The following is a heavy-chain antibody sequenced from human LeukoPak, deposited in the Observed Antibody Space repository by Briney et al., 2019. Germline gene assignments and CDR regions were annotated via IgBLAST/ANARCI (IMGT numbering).Heavy chain of an antibody. CDR3: AALGYCSSTSCYRLPDY. D-gene: IGHD2-2*01. CDR1: GGSISSGSYY. Sequence: NPSQTLSLTCTVSGGSISSGSYYWSWIRQPAGKGLEWIGYIYHSGSTYYNPSLKSRVTISVDTSKNQFSLKLSSVTAADTAVYYCAALGYCSSTSCYRLPDYWGQGTLVTVSS. V-gene: IGHV4-61*09. CDR2: IYHSGST. J-gene: IGHJ4*02.